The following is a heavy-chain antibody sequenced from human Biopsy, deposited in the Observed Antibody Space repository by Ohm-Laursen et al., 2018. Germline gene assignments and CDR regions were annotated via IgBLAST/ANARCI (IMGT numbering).Heavy chain of an antibody. V-gene: IGHV3-11*01. J-gene: IGHJ4*02. CDR3: ARSVGIMAAPIDY. Sequence: SLRLSCAASGFTFTNYAMSWIRQAPGKGLEWVSNINSVGTIYYADSVRGRFTISRDNAKNSLYLQMNSLRVEDTAVYYCARSVGIMAAPIDYWGQGTLVTVSS. CDR2: INSVGTI. D-gene: IGHD3-16*01. CDR1: GFTFTNYA.